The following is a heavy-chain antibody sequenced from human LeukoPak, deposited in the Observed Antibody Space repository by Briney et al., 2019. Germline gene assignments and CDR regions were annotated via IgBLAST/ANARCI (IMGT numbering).Heavy chain of an antibody. CDR3: ARNYDFWSGYFDY. Sequence: ASVKVSCKVSGYTLTELSMHWVRQAPGQGLEWMGGIIPIFGTANYAQKFQGRVTITADESTSTAYMELSSLRSEDTAVYYCARNYDFWSGYFDYWGQGTLVTVSS. CDR2: IIPIFGTA. CDR1: GYTLTELS. D-gene: IGHD3-3*01. V-gene: IGHV1-69*13. J-gene: IGHJ4*02.